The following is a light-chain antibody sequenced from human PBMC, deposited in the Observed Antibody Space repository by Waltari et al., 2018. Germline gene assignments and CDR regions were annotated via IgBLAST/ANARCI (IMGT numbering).Light chain of an antibody. Sequence: TRMTQSPSSVSASVGDKITITCRASQDIGRSLVWYQQTPGRAPKSLISSASTLRGGVPSRFRGSGSGTDFALTITNLQPEDFATYFCQQYQTYPLTFGLGTRVDFK. CDR1: QDIGRS. CDR2: SAS. V-gene: IGKV1-16*01. CDR3: QQYQTYPLT. J-gene: IGKJ3*01.